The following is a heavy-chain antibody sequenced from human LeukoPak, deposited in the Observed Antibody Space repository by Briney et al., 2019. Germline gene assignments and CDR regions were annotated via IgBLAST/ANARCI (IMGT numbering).Heavy chain of an antibody. V-gene: IGHV3-48*04. D-gene: IGHD5-18*01. J-gene: IGHJ4*02. CDR3: ASGRGYSYGSDY. CDR1: GFTFSNYG. Sequence: GGSLRLSCAASGFTFSNYGMHWVRQAPGKGLEWVSYISSSGSTIYYADSVKGRFTISRDNAKNSLFLQMNSLRAEDTAVYYCASGRGYSYGSDYWGQGTLVTVSS. CDR2: ISSSGSTI.